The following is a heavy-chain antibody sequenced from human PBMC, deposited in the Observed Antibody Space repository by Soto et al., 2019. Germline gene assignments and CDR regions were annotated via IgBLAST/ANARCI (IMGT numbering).Heavy chain of an antibody. CDR3: EREYESSTYA. D-gene: IGHD6-13*01. Sequence: SETLSLTCTVSGGSISTSSFHWAWIRQPPGKGIEWIASIYYSGSTYYNTSLKSRATISVDTSKNQFSLKLTSVTAADTDVKNCEREYESSTYALGQGTLLTVSS. CDR1: GGSISTSSFH. CDR2: IYYSGST. J-gene: IGHJ5*01. V-gene: IGHV4-39*02.